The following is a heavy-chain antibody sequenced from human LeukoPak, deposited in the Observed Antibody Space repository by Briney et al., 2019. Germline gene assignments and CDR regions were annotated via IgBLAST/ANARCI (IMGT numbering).Heavy chain of an antibody. D-gene: IGHD5-18*01. Sequence: GGSLRLTCTASGFTFGDYAMSWFRQAPGKGLEWIGFIRSKGYGGTTEYAASVRGRFTISRDDSKSIAYLQMSSLKTEDTAVYYCSRYYTAMVTADAFDIWGQGTMLTVSS. CDR3: SRYYTAMVTADAFDI. CDR2: IRSKGYGGTT. J-gene: IGHJ3*02. CDR1: GFTFGDYA. V-gene: IGHV3-49*03.